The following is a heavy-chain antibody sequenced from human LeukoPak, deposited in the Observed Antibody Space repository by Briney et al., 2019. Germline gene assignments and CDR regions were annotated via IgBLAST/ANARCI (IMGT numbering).Heavy chain of an antibody. CDR3: AKYTRVVVEDFDY. V-gene: IGHV3-23*01. D-gene: IGHD2-21*01. Sequence: PGGSLRLSCAASGFTFSSYAMSWVRQAPGKGLEWVSAISGSGGSTYYADSVEGRFTISRDNSKNTLYLQMNSLRAEDMAVYYCAKYTRVVVEDFDYWGQGTLVTVSS. CDR1: GFTFSSYA. J-gene: IGHJ4*02. CDR2: ISGSGGST.